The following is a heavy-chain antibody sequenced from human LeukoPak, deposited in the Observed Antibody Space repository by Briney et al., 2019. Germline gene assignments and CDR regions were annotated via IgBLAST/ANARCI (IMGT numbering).Heavy chain of an antibody. Sequence: GASVKVSCKASGYTFTSYGISWVRQAPGQGLEWMGWISAYNGNTNYAQKLQGRVTMTTDTSTNTAYMELRSLRSDDTAVYYCARDIGITGTRGYYFDYWGQGTLVTVSS. J-gene: IGHJ4*02. D-gene: IGHD1-20*01. CDR1: GYTFTSYG. CDR3: ARDIGITGTRGYYFDY. CDR2: ISAYNGNT. V-gene: IGHV1-18*01.